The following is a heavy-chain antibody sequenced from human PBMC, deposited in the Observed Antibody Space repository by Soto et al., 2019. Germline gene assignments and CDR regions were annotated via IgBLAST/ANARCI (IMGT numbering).Heavy chain of an antibody. V-gene: IGHV4-34*01. CDR1: GVSFTGYY. CDR3: ATSYYNFWSGYYLAYFEY. CDR2: INHSGST. J-gene: IGHJ4*02. Sequence: PSETLSLTCAVYGVSFTGYYWSWIRQPPGKGLEWIGEINHSGSTNYNPSVKSRVTISVDTYKKQFSLKLSSVTAADTAVYYCATSYYNFWSGYYLAYFEYWGQGTLVTVSS. D-gene: IGHD3-3*01.